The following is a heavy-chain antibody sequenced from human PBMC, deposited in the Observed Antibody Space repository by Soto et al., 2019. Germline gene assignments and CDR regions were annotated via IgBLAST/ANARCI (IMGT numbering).Heavy chain of an antibody. CDR2: INPSGGST. D-gene: IGHD6-19*01. CDR1: GYTFTSYY. Sequence: QVQLVQSGAEVKKTGASVKVSCKASGYTFTSYYIHWVRQAPGQGLEWLGIINPSGGSTSYAQKFQGRGTMTRDTSTSTVYMELSSLRSEDTAVYYCARSMPQPGIAVYWGQGTLVTVSS. J-gene: IGHJ4*02. CDR3: ARSMPQPGIAVY. V-gene: IGHV1-46*01.